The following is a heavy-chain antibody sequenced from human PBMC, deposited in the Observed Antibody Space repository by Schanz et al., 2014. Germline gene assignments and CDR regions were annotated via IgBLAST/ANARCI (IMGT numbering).Heavy chain of an antibody. D-gene: IGHD2-2*01. V-gene: IGHV4-61*02. Sequence: QVQLQESGPGLVKPSQTLSLTCTVSGGSISSGSYYWSWIRQPAGKGLEWIGRIYTSGTTNYNPSLKGGVTISGDTPTTHVSMKLSSVPAADTAVYYCARDVGGCSSSTSCYAFEIWGQGTMVTVSS. CDR1: GGSISSGSYY. CDR2: IYTSGTT. CDR3: ARDVGGCSSSTSCYAFEI. J-gene: IGHJ3*02.